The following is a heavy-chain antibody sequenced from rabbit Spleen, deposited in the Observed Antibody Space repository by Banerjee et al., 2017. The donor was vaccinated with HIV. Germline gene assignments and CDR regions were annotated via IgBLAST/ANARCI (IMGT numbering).Heavy chain of an antibody. CDR2: IYTGNVKT. V-gene: IGHV1S40*01. CDR3: ARDAGVIGWNFGW. J-gene: IGHJ6*01. CDR1: GFDFSRGYD. Sequence: QQLVESGGGLVKPGASLTLTCKASGFDFSRGYDMCWVRQAPGKGLEWIGCIYTGNVKTYYASWAKGRFTISKTSSTTVTLQMTSLTVADTATYFCARDAGVIGWNFGWWGQGTLVTVS. D-gene: IGHD4-1*01.